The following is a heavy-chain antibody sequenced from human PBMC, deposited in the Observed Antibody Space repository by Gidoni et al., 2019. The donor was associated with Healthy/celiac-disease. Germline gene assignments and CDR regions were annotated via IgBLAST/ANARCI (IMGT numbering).Heavy chain of an antibody. V-gene: IGHV3-7*01. CDR3: ARAGEAVAIPYYFDY. J-gene: IGHJ4*02. CDR2: IKQDGSEK. Sequence: EVQLVESGGGLVQPGGSLRLSCAASGFTFSRYWMSWVRQAPGKGLEWVANIKQDGSEKYYVDSVKGRFTISRDNAKNSLYLQMNSLRAEDTAVYYCARAGEAVAIPYYFDYWGQGTLVTVSS. D-gene: IGHD6-19*01. CDR1: GFTFSRYW.